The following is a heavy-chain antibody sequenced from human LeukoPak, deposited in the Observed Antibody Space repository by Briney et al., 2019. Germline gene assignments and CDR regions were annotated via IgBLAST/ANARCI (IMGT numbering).Heavy chain of an antibody. J-gene: IGHJ6*03. V-gene: IGHV1-2*02. CDR1: GYTFTGYY. CDR3: ARDPFKGRWLVGYYYYYYMDV. Sequence: EASVKVSCKASGYTFTGYYMHWVRQAPGQGLEWMGWINPNSGGTNYAQKFQGMVTMTRDTSISTAYMELSRLRSDDTAVYYCARDPFKGRWLVGYYYYYYMDVWGKGTTVTVSS. D-gene: IGHD6-19*01. CDR2: INPNSGGT.